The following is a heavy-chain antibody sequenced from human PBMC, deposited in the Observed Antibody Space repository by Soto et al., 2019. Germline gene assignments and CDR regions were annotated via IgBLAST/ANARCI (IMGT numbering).Heavy chain of an antibody. CDR3: ARTYSSGWYYFDY. CDR2: IYYSGST. Sequence: SETLSLTCAVSGYSISSSNWWGWIRQPPGKGLEWNGYIYYSGSTYYNPSLKNRVNKSVDTSKNQFTLKLSSVTAVDTAVYYCARTYSSGWYYFDYWGRGTLVTVSS. J-gene: IGHJ4*02. CDR1: GYSISSSNW. V-gene: IGHV4-28*01. D-gene: IGHD6-19*01.